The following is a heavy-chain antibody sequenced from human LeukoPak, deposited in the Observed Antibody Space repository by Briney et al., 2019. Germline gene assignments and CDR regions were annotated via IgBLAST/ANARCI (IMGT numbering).Heavy chain of an antibody. CDR3: ATSSGRYVGLYDY. Sequence: PSDTLSLTCSVYKGSVSGYYGSCIRQPPGNGLESIGESNESGSTNYNPSLKSRVTISVDTSKDQFSLRLTSVTAADTAVYYCATSSGRYVGLYDYWGQGPLVTVSS. J-gene: IGHJ4*02. D-gene: IGHD3-16*01. CDR2: SNESGST. CDR1: KGSVSGYY. V-gene: IGHV4-34*01.